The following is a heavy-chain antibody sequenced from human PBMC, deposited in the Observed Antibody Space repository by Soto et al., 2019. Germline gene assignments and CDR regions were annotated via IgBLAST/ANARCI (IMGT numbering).Heavy chain of an antibody. CDR1: GGTFSDHA. V-gene: IGHV1-69*01. Sequence: QVRLVQSGTEVKMPGSSVNVSCKAFGGTFSDHAVSWVRQAPGQGLEWMGGSNPFFKGTKYAQKFQGRLTITADDSTSTAYMDLYSLISEDTAVYYCARDVQVNYFDNTYHYYAMDVWGQGTTVIVSS. CDR2: SNPFFKGT. D-gene: IGHD3-9*01. CDR3: ARDVQVNYFDNTYHYYAMDV. J-gene: IGHJ6*02.